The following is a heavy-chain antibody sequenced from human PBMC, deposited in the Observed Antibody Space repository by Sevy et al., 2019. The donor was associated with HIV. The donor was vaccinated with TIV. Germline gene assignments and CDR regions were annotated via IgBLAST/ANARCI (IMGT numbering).Heavy chain of an antibody. D-gene: IGHD2-8*02. CDR2: IKSKPDGGTT. CDR1: GFTFSHAW. CDR3: STDPIIVLLVTDGMDV. Sequence: GGSLRLSCAASGFTFSHAWMSWVRQAPGKGLEWVGRIKSKPDGGTTDYAAPVKGRFTISRDDSKITLFLQMNSLKTEDTAVYYCSTDPIIVLLVTDGMDVWGQGTTVTVSS. J-gene: IGHJ6*02. V-gene: IGHV3-15*01.